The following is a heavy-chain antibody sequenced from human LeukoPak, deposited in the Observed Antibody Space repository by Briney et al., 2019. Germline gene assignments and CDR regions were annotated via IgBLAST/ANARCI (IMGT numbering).Heavy chain of an antibody. D-gene: IGHD1-26*01. Sequence: SESLSLTCTVSGGSISSYYWSWIRQPAGKGLEWIGRIYTSGSTNYNASLKSRVSMSVDTSKNQFSLKLSSVTAADTAVFYCARENSGSYREFDYWGQGTLVTVSS. V-gene: IGHV4-4*07. J-gene: IGHJ4*02. CDR3: ARENSGSYREFDY. CDR1: GGSISSYY. CDR2: IYTSGST.